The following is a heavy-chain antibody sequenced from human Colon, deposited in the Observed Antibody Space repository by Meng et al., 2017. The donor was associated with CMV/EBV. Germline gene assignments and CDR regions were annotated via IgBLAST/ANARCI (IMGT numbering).Heavy chain of an antibody. V-gene: IGHV4-39*07. CDR1: GDPISSGSHS. CDR3: ARDLTNKWFYY. CDR2: MYFSGIA. J-gene: IGHJ4*02. Sequence: QMRLRGSGPGPVKPAETPSPTCTASGDPISSGSHSWAWFRQPPGKRLEWIGSMYFSGIADYNPSLKSRVTISLHATQKQFSLRLTSVTAADSAVYFCARDLTNKWFYYWGQGTLVTVSS. D-gene: IGHD1-26*01.